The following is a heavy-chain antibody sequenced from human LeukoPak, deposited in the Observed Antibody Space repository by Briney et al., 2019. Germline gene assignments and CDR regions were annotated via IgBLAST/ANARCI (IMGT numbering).Heavy chain of an antibody. CDR2: INHSGST. V-gene: IGHV4-39*07. CDR1: GGSISSSSYY. D-gene: IGHD4-17*01. CDR3: ARDHPNYGADY. J-gene: IGHJ4*02. Sequence: SETLSLTCTVSGGSISSSSYYWGWIRQPPGKGLEWIGEINHSGSTNYNPSLKSRVTISVDTSKNQFSLKLSSVTAADTAVYYCARDHPNYGADYWGQGTLSPSPQ.